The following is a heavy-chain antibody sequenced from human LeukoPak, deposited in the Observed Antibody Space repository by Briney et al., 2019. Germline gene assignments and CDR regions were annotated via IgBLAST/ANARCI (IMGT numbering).Heavy chain of an antibody. J-gene: IGHJ6*04. V-gene: IGHV1-46*01. CDR3: ATETDV. CDR2: INPSGGTT. Sequence: ASVKVSCKASGYTFTTYYMHWVRQAPGQGLEWMGIINPSGGTTNYTQKFQGRLTMTRDTSTSTVYMELSTLRSEDTAVYYCATETDVWGKGTTVTVSS. CDR1: GYTFTTYY.